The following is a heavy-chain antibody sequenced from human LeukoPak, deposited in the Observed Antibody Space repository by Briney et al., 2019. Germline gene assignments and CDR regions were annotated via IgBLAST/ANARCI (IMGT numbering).Heavy chain of an antibody. CDR2: LWYDGSRK. D-gene: IGHD3-22*01. J-gene: IGHJ4*02. V-gene: IGHV3-33*01. CDR1: GFTFRNYG. CDR3: ARDIDGSSHYSFFDY. Sequence: GRSLRLSCAASGFTFRNYGMHWVRQAPGKGLEWVAVLWYDGSRKYYADSVKGRFTVSRDDSKNTLYLQMNSLRAEDTAVYCCARDIDGSSHYSFFDYWGQGNPGHRLL.